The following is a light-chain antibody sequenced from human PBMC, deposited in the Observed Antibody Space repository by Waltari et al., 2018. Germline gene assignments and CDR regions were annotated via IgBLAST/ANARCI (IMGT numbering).Light chain of an antibody. CDR1: GEYSAYA. J-gene: IGLJ3*02. CDR2: VNSDGSH. V-gene: IGLV4-69*01. Sequence: LVLTQSPSASASLGASVKLTCSLPGEYSAYAIAWHQQQPLKGPRYLMTVNSDGSHKKGGGFSERCYGSSSDVDRYLIISRLQSDDEADYFCQTWGTGIQVFGSGTKLTVL. CDR3: QTWGTGIQV.